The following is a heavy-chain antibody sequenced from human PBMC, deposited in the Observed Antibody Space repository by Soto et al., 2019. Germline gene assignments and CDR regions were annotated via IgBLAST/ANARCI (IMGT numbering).Heavy chain of an antibody. CDR2: ISYDGSNK. D-gene: IGHD3-10*01. V-gene: IGHV3-30-3*01. CDR1: GFTFSSYA. Sequence: GGSRRLSCAGSGFTFSSYAMHWVRQAPGKGLEWVAVISYDGSNKYYADSVKGRFTISRDNSKNTLYLQMNSLRAEDTAVYYCARDLWPTVGMDVWGQGTTVPVSS. CDR3: ARDLWPTVGMDV. J-gene: IGHJ6*02.